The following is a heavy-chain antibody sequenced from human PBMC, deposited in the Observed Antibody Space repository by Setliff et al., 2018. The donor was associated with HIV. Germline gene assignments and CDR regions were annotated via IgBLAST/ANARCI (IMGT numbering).Heavy chain of an antibody. CDR3: ARDFFTVPSREGYDY. CDR2: ISVYNGNT. V-gene: IGHV1-18*01. CDR1: GYSFSSYG. J-gene: IGHJ4*02. D-gene: IGHD1-26*01. Sequence: ASVKVSCKASGYSFSSYGVTWVRQAPGQGLEWMGWISVYNGNTNYAQKLQNRVTMTTDTSTSTAYMELRSLRSDDTAVYYCARDFFTVPSREGYDYWGQGTLVTVSS.